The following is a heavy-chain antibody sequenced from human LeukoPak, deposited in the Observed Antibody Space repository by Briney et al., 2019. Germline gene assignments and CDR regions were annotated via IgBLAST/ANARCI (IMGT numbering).Heavy chain of an antibody. D-gene: IGHD6-6*01. CDR3: ARDPVYSSSSYFDY. CDR2: INHSGST. V-gene: IGHV4-34*01. J-gene: IGHJ4*02. CDR1: GGSFSDYN. Sequence: SETLSLTCAVYGGSFSDYNWTWIRQSPGKGLEWIGEINHSGSTDYNPSLKSRVTMSVDTSKNQFSLKLSSVTAADTAVYYCARDPVYSSSSYFDYWGQGTLVTVSS.